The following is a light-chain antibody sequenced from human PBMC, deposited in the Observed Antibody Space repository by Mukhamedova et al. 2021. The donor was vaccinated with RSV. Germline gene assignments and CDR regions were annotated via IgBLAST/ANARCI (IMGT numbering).Light chain of an antibody. CDR1: QDVGNY. J-gene: IGKJ1*01. V-gene: IGKV1-27*01. CDR2: VTS. Sequence: QDVGNYLAWYQQKPGKVPQLLISVTSSLQSGVPSRFSGSGSGTEFTLTISSLQPEDXXTXYCQKYAISPATFG. CDR3: QKYAISPAT.